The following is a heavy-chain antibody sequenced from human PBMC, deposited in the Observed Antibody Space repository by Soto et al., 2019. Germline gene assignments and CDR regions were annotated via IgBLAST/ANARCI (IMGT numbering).Heavy chain of an antibody. Sequence: SETLSLTCAVYGGSFSCYYWSWIRQSPEKGLEWIGEINHDGSTNYNPSLKSRVTISVDTSKNQFSLKLNSVTAADTAVYYCASPSFDCGGDCYYFDNWGQGTLVTV. J-gene: IGHJ4*02. V-gene: IGHV4-34*01. CDR1: GGSFSCYY. CDR3: ASPSFDCGGDCYYFDN. CDR2: INHDGST. D-gene: IGHD2-21*02.